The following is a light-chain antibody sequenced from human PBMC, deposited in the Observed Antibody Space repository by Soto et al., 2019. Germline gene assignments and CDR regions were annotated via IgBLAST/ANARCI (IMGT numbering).Light chain of an antibody. V-gene: IGLV2-14*03. CDR1: SSDFGVYNY. Sequence: QSVLAQPASVSGSPGQSITISCTGTSSDFGVYNYVSWYQHHPGKAPKLMIYDVSNRPSGVSNRFSGSKSGNTASLTFFGLRAEDEAHYYCCSYARSSPYVFGTGTKVTVL. CDR2: DVS. J-gene: IGLJ1*01. CDR3: CSYARSSPYV.